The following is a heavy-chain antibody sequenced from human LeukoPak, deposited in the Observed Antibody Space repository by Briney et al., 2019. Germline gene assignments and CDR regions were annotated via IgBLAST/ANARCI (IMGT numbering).Heavy chain of an antibody. CDR3: AKEILQRSGFLDAFDI. J-gene: IGHJ3*02. D-gene: IGHD3-3*01. CDR1: GFTFSSYG. V-gene: IGHV3-30*02. CDR2: IRYDGSNK. Sequence: GGSLRLSCAASGFTFSSYGMHWVRQAPGKGLEWVAFIRYDGSNKCYADSVKGRFTISRDNSKNTLYLQMNSLRAEDTAVYYCAKEILQRSGFLDAFDIWGQGTMVTVSS.